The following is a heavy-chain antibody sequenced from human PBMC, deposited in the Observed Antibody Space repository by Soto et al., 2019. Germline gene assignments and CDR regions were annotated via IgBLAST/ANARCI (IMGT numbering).Heavy chain of an antibody. J-gene: IGHJ4*02. V-gene: IGHV1-69*05. CDR1: GGTFSSYA. Sequence: SVKGYCKASGGTFSSYAISWVRQAPGQGLEWMGGIIPIFGTANYTKKFQGRVTMTTDTSSSTAFMELRSLRSDDTAVYYCARVWYYDSSGYYAFDYWGLGTLVTVSS. CDR2: IIPIFGTA. CDR3: ARVWYYDSSGYYAFDY. D-gene: IGHD3-22*01.